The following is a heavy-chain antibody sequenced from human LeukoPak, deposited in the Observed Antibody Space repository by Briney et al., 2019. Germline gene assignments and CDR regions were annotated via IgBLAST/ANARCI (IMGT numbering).Heavy chain of an antibody. J-gene: IGHJ4*02. CDR1: GVTFSTYA. V-gene: IGHV3-30*01. Sequence: GRSLRLSCAASGVTFSTYAMHWVRQAPGKGLEWVAVISDGGSNKFYADPVKGRFTISRDNSKNTLYLQMNSLRPDDPAVYYWTIGHASGWHQFKYWGQGTLVTVSS. CDR2: ISDGGSNK. CDR3: TIGHASGWHQFKY. D-gene: IGHD6-19*01.